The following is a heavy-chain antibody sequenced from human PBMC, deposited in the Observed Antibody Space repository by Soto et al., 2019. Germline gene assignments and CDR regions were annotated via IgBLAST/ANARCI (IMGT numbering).Heavy chain of an antibody. D-gene: IGHD1-26*01. V-gene: IGHV4-4*07. Sequence: SETLSLTCTVSGGSIRNYFWTWVRQAAGKGLEWIGRIYSDGVTKYSFSFESRVTMSVDTSKNQFFLKLNSVTAADTAVYYCARSGSLYYFEYWGQGSLGTVSS. CDR1: GGSIRNYF. CDR3: ARSGSLYYFEY. CDR2: IYSDGVT. J-gene: IGHJ4*02.